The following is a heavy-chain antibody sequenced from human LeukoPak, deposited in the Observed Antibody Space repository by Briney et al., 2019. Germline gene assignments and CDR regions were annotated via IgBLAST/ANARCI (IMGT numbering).Heavy chain of an antibody. CDR2: IRSSSSRT. Sequence: GGSLILSCAASGLTFSDYYMSWSRQAPGRGLERVSYIRSSSSRTNYADSVEGRFTLSRDNAKNSLYLQTNSLRAEDTAVSYCERFATIGYREYFDYWGQGTLVTVSS. CDR1: GLTFSDYY. V-gene: IGHV3-11*03. CDR3: ERFATIGYREYFDY. D-gene: IGHD5-12*01. J-gene: IGHJ4*02.